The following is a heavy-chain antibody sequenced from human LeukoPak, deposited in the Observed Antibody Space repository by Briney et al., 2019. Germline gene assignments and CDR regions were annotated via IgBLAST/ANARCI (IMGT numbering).Heavy chain of an antibody. CDR1: GFTFSSYA. CDR2: ISYDGSNK. D-gene: IGHD6-13*01. CDR3: ARVEAAAEHYFDY. V-gene: IGHV3-30-3*01. J-gene: IGHJ4*02. Sequence: GRSLRLSCAASGFTFSSYAMHWVRQAPGKGLEWVAVISYDGSNKYYADSVKGRFTISRDNSKNTLYLQMNSLRAEDTAVYYCARVEAAAEHYFDYWGQGTLVTVSS.